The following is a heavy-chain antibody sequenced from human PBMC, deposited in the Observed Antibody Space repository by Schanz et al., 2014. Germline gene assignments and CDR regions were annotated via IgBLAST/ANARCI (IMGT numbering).Heavy chain of an antibody. V-gene: IGHV1-18*01. J-gene: IGHJ3*02. Sequence: QVQLVQSGSEVRKPGASVKVSCKASGYIFGSHGMTWVRQAPGQGPELMGWINAHTGNTQYAQKFLGRVNMTRDTVTTTVHLELTRLRTDDTAIYYCARVHIATYHYNSPGAFDIWGQGTRVTVSS. CDR1: GYIFGSHG. CDR3: ARVHIATYHYNSPGAFDI. D-gene: IGHD3-10*01. CDR2: INAHTGNT.